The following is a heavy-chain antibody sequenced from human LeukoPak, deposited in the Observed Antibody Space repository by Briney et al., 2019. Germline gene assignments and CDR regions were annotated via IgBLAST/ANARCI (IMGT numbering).Heavy chain of an antibody. J-gene: IGHJ4*02. Sequence: SETLSLTCAVSGYSISSGYYWGWIRQPPGKGLEWIGSIYHSGSTYYNPSPKSRVTISVDTSKNQFSLKLSSVTAADTAVYYCARQQLDSSGYFNFDYWGQGTLVTVSS. V-gene: IGHV4-38-2*01. CDR2: IYHSGST. CDR1: GYSISSGYY. D-gene: IGHD3-22*01. CDR3: ARQQLDSSGYFNFDY.